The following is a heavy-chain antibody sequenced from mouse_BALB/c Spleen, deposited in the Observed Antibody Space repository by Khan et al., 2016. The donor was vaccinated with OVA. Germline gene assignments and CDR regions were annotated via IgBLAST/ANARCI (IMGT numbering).Heavy chain of an antibody. V-gene: IGHV1S81*02. J-gene: IGHJ3*01. CDR2: FNPSNGDT. CDR1: GFTFTSYY. CDR3: TSSGYCSFAD. Sequence: QIQLQQSGAELVKPGASVKLSCKASGFTFTSYYMYWVKQRPGQGLEWMGEFNPSNGDTNFNDKFKSKVTLTVDSSSSTAYMQISSLTTEDSAVYYCTSSGYCSFADWGQGTLVTVSA. D-gene: IGHD1-2*01.